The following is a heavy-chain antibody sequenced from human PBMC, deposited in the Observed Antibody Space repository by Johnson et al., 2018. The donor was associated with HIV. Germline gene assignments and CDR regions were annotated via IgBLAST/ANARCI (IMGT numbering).Heavy chain of an antibody. CDR2: VSYDGSER. CDR1: GFTFSSYG. CDR3: ARDGKVGATPRRAFDI. J-gene: IGHJ3*02. Sequence: QVQLVESGGGVVQPGRSLRLSCAASGFTFSSYGMHWVRQAPGKGLEWVAVVSYDGSERYYADSVKGRFTISRDNSKNTLYLQMNSLRAEDTAVYYCARDGKVGATPRRAFDIWGQGTMVTVSS. D-gene: IGHD1-26*01. V-gene: IGHV3-30*19.